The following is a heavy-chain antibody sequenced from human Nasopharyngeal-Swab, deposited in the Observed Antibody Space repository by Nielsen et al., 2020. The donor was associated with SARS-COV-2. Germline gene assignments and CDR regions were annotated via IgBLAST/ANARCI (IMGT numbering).Heavy chain of an antibody. CDR2: IKYDGSEK. CDR1: GFIFDNYW. J-gene: IGHJ4*02. Sequence: GESLKISCVASGFIFDNYWMSWVRQAPGKGLEWVANIKYDGSEKYYVDSVRGRFTISRDNAKNTVYLQMSSLRAEDTAVYYCARVHLVIVPATFDYWGQGTLVTVSS. V-gene: IGHV3-7*01. D-gene: IGHD2-2*01. CDR3: ARVHLVIVPATFDY.